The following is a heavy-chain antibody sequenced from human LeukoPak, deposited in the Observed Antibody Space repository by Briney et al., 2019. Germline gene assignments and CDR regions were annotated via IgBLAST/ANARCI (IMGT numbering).Heavy chain of an antibody. CDR2: INPNSGGT. CDR3: ATVRDIVVGGGPYYFDY. V-gene: IGHV1-2*02. CDR1: GYTFTDYH. J-gene: IGHJ4*02. D-gene: IGHD2-15*01. Sequence: ASVKVSCKASGYTFTDYHIHWVRQAPGQGLDWMGWINPNSGGTNYAQKFQGRVTMTRDTSITTAYMELSRLKSDDTAVYYCATVRDIVVGGGPYYFDYWGQGTLVTVSS.